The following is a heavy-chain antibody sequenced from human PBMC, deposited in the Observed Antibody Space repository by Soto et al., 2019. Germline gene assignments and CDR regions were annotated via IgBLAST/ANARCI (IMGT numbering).Heavy chain of an antibody. J-gene: IGHJ4*02. Sequence: GFLRLSCAASGIPFRWHAIAWVRRAAGRGLEWVATIGSDGSTYHAESVKGRFSISRDSYGNMLHLQLNSLRVEDTGIYYCAKDPYNHRFDSWGQGTLVTVSS. CDR3: AKDPYNHRFDS. CDR2: IGSDGST. D-gene: IGHD1-1*01. V-gene: IGHV3-23*01. CDR1: GIPFRWHA.